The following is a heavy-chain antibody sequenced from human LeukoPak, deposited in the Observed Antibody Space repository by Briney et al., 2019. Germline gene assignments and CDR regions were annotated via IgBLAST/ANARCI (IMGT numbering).Heavy chain of an antibody. CDR1: GFTFSSYG. V-gene: IGHV3-30*03. CDR2: ISYDGSNK. J-gene: IGHJ4*02. Sequence: GGSLRLSCAASGFTFSSYGMHWVRQAPGKGLEWVAVISYDGSNKYYADSVKGRFTISRDNSKNTLYLQMNSLRAEDTAVYYCAARIQTLDYWDQGTLVTVSS. D-gene: IGHD5-18*01. CDR3: AARIQTLDY.